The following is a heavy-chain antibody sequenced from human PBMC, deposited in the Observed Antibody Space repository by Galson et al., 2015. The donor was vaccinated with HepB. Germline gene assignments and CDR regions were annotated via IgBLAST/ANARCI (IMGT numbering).Heavy chain of an antibody. CDR1: GDTFSNYA. CDR2: IIPMLGKN. D-gene: IGHD1-26*01. CDR3: ARGWESGLFSEHPTNFYYYGMDV. J-gene: IGHJ6*02. V-gene: IGHV1-69*13. Sequence: SVKVSCKASGDTFSNYAITWVRQAPGQGLEWVGGIIPMLGKNNYAQRFQGRVTITADESTSTAYMDLRSLRSEDTAVYYCARGWESGLFSEHPTNFYYYGMDVWGQGTTVTVSS.